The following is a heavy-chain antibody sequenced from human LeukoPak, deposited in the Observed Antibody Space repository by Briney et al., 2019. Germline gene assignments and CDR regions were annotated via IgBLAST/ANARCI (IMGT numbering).Heavy chain of an antibody. V-gene: IGHV1-18*01. J-gene: IGHJ5*02. CDR3: ARDTMVTANWFDP. CDR1: DYTFTSYG. D-gene: IGHD2-21*02. Sequence: ASVKVSCKASDYTFTSYGISWVRQVPGQGLEWMGWISAHTGDINYAQNLQGRVTMTTDTSTSTAYMELRSLTSDDTAVYYCARDTMVTANWFDPWGQGTLVTVSS. CDR2: ISAHTGDI.